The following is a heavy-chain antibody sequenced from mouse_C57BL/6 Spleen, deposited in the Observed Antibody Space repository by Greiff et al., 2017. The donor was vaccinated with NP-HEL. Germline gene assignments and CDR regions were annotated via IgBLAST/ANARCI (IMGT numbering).Heavy chain of an antibody. CDR1: GYAFSSYW. CDR2: IYPGDGDT. Sequence: VQLQQSGAELVKPGASVKISCKASGYAFSSYWMNWVKQRPGKGLAWIGQIYPGDGDTNYNGKFKGKATLTADKSSSTAYMQLSSLTSEDSAVYFCARLGDYEKYAMDYWGQGTSVTVSS. CDR3: ARLGDYEKYAMDY. V-gene: IGHV1-80*01. D-gene: IGHD2-4*01. J-gene: IGHJ4*01.